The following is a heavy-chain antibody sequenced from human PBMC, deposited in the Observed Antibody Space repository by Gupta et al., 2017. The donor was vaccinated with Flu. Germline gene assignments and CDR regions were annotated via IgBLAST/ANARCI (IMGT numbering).Heavy chain of an antibody. D-gene: IGHD2-8*01. CDR3: ARDFRGFCTSSACPFDY. J-gene: IGHJ4*02. CDR2: ISGSGNT. V-gene: IGHV4-4*07. Sequence: QVQLQESGPGLVKSSETLSLTCTVSGDSISNFYWSWIRQPAGKGLVWIGRISGSGNTNDNSSLKSRLTPSVDTATNQFSLMLTSVTAADTAIYYCARDFRGFCTSSACPFDYRGQGSLVTVSS. CDR1: GDSISNFY.